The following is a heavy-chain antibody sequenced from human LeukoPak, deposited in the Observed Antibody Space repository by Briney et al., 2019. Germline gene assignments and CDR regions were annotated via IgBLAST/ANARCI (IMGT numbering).Heavy chain of an antibody. CDR1: GFTFRSYG. D-gene: IGHD6-19*01. J-gene: IGHJ4*02. Sequence: GGSLRLSCAASGFTFRSYGMHWVRQAPGKGLEWVAVISYDGSNKYQTDSVKGRFTISSDNSKNTLYLQMDSLGVEDTAVHYCVKDRSPGIAVAGTGYYFDYWGQGTLVTVSS. CDR3: VKDRSPGIAVAGTGYYFDY. CDR2: ISYDGSNK. V-gene: IGHV3-30*18.